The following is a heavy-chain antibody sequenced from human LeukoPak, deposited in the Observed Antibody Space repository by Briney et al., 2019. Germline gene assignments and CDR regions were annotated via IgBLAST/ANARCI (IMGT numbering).Heavy chain of an antibody. V-gene: IGHV4-4*09. CDR1: GGSISSYY. J-gene: IGHJ4*02. Sequence: SETLSLTCTVSGGSISSYYWSWIRQPPGKGLEWIGYIYTSGSTNYNPSLKSRVTISVDTSKNQFSLKLSSVTAADTVVYYCARHRGDGYNYRADFDYWGQGTLVTVSS. CDR2: IYTSGST. D-gene: IGHD5-24*01. CDR3: ARHRGDGYNYRADFDY.